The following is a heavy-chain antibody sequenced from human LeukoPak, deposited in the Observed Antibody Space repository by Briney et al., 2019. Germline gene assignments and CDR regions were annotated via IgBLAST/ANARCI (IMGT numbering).Heavy chain of an antibody. CDR3: AREDRYGSGSFDY. CDR2: IYYSGST. V-gene: IGHV4-59*01. J-gene: IGHJ4*02. Sequence: PSETLSLTCAVYGGSFSGYYWSWIRQPPGKGLEGSGYIYYSGSTNYNPSLKSRVTISVDTSKNQFSLKLSSVTAADTAVYYCAREDRYGSGSFDYWGQGTLVTVSS. CDR1: GGSFSGYY. D-gene: IGHD3-10*01.